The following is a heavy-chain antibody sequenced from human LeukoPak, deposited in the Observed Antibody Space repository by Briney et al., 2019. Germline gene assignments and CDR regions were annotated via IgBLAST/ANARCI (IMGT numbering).Heavy chain of an antibody. CDR1: GFTFSSYA. V-gene: IGHV3-30-3*01. Sequence: QPGGSLRLSCAASGFTFSSYAMHWVRQAPGKGLEWVAVISYDGSNKYYADSVKGRFTISRDTSKNTLYLLMNSLRAEDTAVYYCARAGGITMIRGLKVLDAFDIWGQGTPVTVSS. J-gene: IGHJ3*02. D-gene: IGHD3-22*01. CDR3: ARAGGITMIRGLKVLDAFDI. CDR2: ISYDGSNK.